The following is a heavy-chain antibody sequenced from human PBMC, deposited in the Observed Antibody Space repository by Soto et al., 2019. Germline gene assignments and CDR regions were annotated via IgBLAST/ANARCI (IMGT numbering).Heavy chain of an antibody. J-gene: IGHJ5*02. Sequence: VGSLRLSCAASGFTFSSYAMSWVRQAPGKGLEWVSAISGSGGSTYYADSVKGRFTISRDNSKNTLYLQMNSLRAEDTAVYYCAKDRLVISWFDPWGQGTLVTVSS. CDR3: AKDRLVISWFDP. D-gene: IGHD6-6*01. CDR1: GFTFSSYA. CDR2: ISGSGGST. V-gene: IGHV3-23*01.